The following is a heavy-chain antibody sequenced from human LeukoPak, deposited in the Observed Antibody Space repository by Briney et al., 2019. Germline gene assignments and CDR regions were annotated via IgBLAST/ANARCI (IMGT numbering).Heavy chain of an antibody. V-gene: IGHV1-2*02. CDR1: GYTFTGYY. D-gene: IGHD4-17*01. CDR3: ARLKPPDGDYSFWFDP. Sequence: GASVKVSCKASGYTFTGYYMHWVRQAPGQGLEWMGWINPNSGGTNYAQKFQGRVTMTRDTSISTAYMELSRLRSDDTAVYYCARLKPPDGDYSFWFDPWGQGTLVTVSS. J-gene: IGHJ5*02. CDR2: INPNSGGT.